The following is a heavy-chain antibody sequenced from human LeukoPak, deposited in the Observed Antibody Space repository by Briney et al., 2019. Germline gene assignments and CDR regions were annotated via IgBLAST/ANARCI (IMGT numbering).Heavy chain of an antibody. CDR3: ARDGSSGWYCVDY. CDR2: IWYDGSNK. Sequence: PGGSLRLSCAASGFTFSSYGMHWVRQAPGKGLEWVAVIWYDGSNKYYADSVKGRFTISRANSKNTLHLQMNSLRAEDTAVYYWARDGSSGWYCVDYWGQRTLVSVSS. CDR1: GFTFSSYG. J-gene: IGHJ4*02. V-gene: IGHV3-33*01. D-gene: IGHD6-19*01.